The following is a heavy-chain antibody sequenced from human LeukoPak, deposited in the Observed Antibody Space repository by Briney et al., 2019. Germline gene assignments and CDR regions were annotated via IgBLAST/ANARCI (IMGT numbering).Heavy chain of an antibody. V-gene: IGHV4-59*01. Sequence: SETLSLTCTVSGGSIRTYYWSWIRQPPGKGLEWIGYIFYSGTTNYNPSLKSRVTISVDTSNNHFSLKLSSVTAADTAVYYCARENPYYYYMDVWGKGTTVTVSS. J-gene: IGHJ6*03. CDR3: ARENPYYYYMDV. D-gene: IGHD1-14*01. CDR1: GGSIRTYY. CDR2: IFYSGTT.